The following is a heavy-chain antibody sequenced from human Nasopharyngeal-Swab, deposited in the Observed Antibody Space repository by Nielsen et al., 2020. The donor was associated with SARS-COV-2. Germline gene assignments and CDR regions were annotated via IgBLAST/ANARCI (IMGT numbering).Heavy chain of an antibody. D-gene: IGHD4-23*01. CDR2: IYWDDDK. CDR3: AHSPTVVTPFDY. Sequence: SGPTLVKPTQTFTLTCTFSGFSLSTSGVGVGWIRQPPGKALEWLALIYWDDDKRYSPSLKSRPTITKDTSKNQVVLTMTNMDPVDTATYYCAHSPTVVTPFDYWGQGTLVTVSS. V-gene: IGHV2-5*02. J-gene: IGHJ4*02. CDR1: GFSLSTSGVG.